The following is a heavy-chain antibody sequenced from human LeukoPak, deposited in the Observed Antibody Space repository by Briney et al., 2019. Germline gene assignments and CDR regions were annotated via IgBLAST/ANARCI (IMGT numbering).Heavy chain of an antibody. Sequence: RGSLRLSCATSGFTFSSYSMNWDRQAPGKGLEWVSFISSSSSYIYYADSVKGRFTTSRDNAKNSLYLQMNSLRAEDTAVYYCARVVSDRSGWTDYWGQGTLVTVSS. CDR1: GFTFSSYS. CDR3: ARVVSDRSGWTDY. D-gene: IGHD3-10*01. V-gene: IGHV3-21*01. CDR2: ISSSSSYI. J-gene: IGHJ4*02.